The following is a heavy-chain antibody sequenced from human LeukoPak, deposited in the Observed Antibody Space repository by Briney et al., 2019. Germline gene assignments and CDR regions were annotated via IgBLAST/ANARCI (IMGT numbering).Heavy chain of an antibody. CDR3: ARDPPFCSSTSCSDSGFDH. CDR1: GFTFSSYS. V-gene: IGHV3-21*01. D-gene: IGHD2-2*01. Sequence: GGSLRLSCAASGFTFSSYSMNWVRQAPGKGLEWVSSISSSSSYIYYADSVKGRFTISRDNAKNSLYLQMNCLRAEDTAVYYCARDPPFCSSTSCSDSGFDHWGQGTLVTVSS. J-gene: IGHJ4*02. CDR2: ISSSSSYI.